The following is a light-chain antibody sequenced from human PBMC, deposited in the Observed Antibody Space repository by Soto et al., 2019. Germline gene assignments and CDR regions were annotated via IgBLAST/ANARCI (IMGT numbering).Light chain of an antibody. CDR2: AAS. V-gene: IGKV1-39*01. CDR1: QRISSY. CDR3: QQSYSIPLT. J-gene: IGKJ4*01. Sequence: DIPMTQSPSSLSASVGDTVTITCRASQRISSYLNWYQQKPGKAPELLIYAASSLQSGVPSRFSGSGSGTDFTLTISSLQPEDFATYYCQQSYSIPLTFGGGTKVEIK.